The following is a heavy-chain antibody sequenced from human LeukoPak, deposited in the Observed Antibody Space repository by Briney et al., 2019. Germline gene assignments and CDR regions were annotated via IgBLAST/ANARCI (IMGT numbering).Heavy chain of an antibody. Sequence: SETLSLTCTVSGGSISSYYWSWIRQPAGKGLEWIGRIYTSGSTNYNPSLKSRVTMSVDTSKNQFPLKLSSVTAADTAVYYCARDRAIAVARNWFDPWGQGTLATVSS. CDR2: IYTSGST. CDR3: ARDRAIAVARNWFDP. J-gene: IGHJ5*02. D-gene: IGHD6-19*01. V-gene: IGHV4-4*07. CDR1: GGSISSYY.